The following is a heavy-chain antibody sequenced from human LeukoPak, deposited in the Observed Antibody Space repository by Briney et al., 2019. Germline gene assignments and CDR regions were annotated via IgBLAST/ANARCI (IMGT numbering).Heavy chain of an antibody. V-gene: IGHV4-59*01. J-gene: IGHJ4*02. CDR1: GGSISSYY. CDR3: ARGSGYRPYDY. D-gene: IGHD3-3*01. Sequence: TSETLSLTCTVSGGSISSYYWSWIRQPPGKGLEWIGYIYYSGSTNCNPSLKSRVTISVDTSKNQFSLKLSSVTAADTAVYYCARGSGYRPYDYWGQGTLVTVSS. CDR2: IYYSGST.